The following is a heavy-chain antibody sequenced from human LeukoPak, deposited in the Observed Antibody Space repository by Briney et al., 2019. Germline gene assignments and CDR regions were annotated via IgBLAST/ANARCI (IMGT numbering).Heavy chain of an antibody. J-gene: IGHJ4*02. CDR1: GYSFSTYW. V-gene: IGHV5-51*01. CDR3: ARASRDGYNQNFDH. Sequence: GASLKISREGLGYSFSTYWSAWVRQRPGKGLEWMGIIYPDGSETRYDPSFEGQVTISADRSTSTAYLQWSSLRASDTAMYYCARASRDGYNQNFDHWGQGTLVTVSS. CDR2: IYPDGSET. D-gene: IGHD5-24*01.